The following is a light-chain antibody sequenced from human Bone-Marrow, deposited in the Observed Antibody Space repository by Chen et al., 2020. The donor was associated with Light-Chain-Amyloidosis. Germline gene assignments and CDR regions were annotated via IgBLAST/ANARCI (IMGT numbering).Light chain of an antibody. Sequence: SYELTQPPSVSVSPGQTASITCSGDKLGDKYACWYQPKPGQSPVLVIDQDSKRPSGIPERCSGSNAGNTATLTISGTQAMEEADYYCQAWDSSTAGVFGGGTKLTVL. CDR2: QDS. J-gene: IGLJ2*01. CDR1: KLGDKY. CDR3: QAWDSSTAGV. V-gene: IGLV3-1*01.